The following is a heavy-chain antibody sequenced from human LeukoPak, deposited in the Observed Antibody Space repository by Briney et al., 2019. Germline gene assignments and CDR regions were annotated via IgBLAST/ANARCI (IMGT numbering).Heavy chain of an antibody. D-gene: IGHD3-10*01. J-gene: IGHJ4*02. V-gene: IGHV5-51*01. CDR2: IYPGDSDT. CDR1: GYSFTSYW. CDR3: ARHPYGSGSYHFDY. Sequence: HGESLKISCKGSGYSFTSYWIGWVRQMPGKGLEWMGIIYPGDSDTRYSPSFQGQVTNSADKSISTAYLQWSSLKASDTTMYYCARHPYGSGSYHFDYWGQGTLVTVSS.